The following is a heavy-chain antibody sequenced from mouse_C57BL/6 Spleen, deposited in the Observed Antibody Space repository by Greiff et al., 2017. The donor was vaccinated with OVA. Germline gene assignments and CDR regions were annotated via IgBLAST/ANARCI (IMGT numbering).Heavy chain of an antibody. D-gene: IGHD1-1*01. Sequence: EVKLMESGGGLVQPKGSLKLSCAASGFSFNTYAMNWVRQAPGKGLEWVARIRSKSNNYATYYADSGKDRFTISRDDSESMLYLQMNNLKPEDTAMYYCVRKRDYGSSYYYAMDYWGQGTSVTVSS. CDR2: IRSKSNNYAT. CDR3: VRKRDYGSSYYYAMDY. V-gene: IGHV10-1*01. J-gene: IGHJ4*01. CDR1: GFSFNTYA.